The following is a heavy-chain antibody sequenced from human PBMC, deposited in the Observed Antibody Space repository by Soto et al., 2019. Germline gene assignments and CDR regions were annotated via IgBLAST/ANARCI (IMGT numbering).Heavy chain of an antibody. V-gene: IGHV1-3*01. D-gene: IGHD3-16*02. J-gene: IGHJ4*02. CDR2: INAGNGNT. CDR1: GYTFTSYA. Sequence: ASVKVSCKASGYTFTSYAMHWVRQAPGQRLEWMGWINAGNGNTKYSQKFQGRVTITRDTSASTAYMELSSLRSEDTAVYYCARVLGYDYVWGSYRFDYWGQGTLVTVSS. CDR3: ARVLGYDYVWGSYRFDY.